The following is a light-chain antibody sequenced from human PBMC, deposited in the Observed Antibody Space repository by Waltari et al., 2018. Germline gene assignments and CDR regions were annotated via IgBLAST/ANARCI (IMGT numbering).Light chain of an antibody. V-gene: IGKV1-33*01. Sequence: DIQMTQSPASLSAPVGDRVTITCQASQDISSSLNWYQQEPGKAPKLLIYDASNLETGVPLRFSGRGSGTDFSFTISRLQPDGSATYYCQQYDDLYPYTFGQGTKLELK. CDR1: QDISSS. J-gene: IGKJ2*01. CDR2: DAS. CDR3: QQYDDLYPYT.